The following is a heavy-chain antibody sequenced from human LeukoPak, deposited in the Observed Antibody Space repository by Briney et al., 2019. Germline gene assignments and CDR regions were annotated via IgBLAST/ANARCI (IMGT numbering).Heavy chain of an antibody. J-gene: IGHJ4*02. CDR3: ARGVASGYDTPDY. D-gene: IGHD5-12*01. Sequence: PGGSLRLSCAASGFTFSSYSMNWVRQAPGKGLEWVSSISSSSSYIYYADSVKGRFTISRDNAKNSLYLQMNSLRAEDTAVYYRARGVASGYDTPDYWGQGTLVTVSS. CDR2: ISSSSSYI. V-gene: IGHV3-21*01. CDR1: GFTFSSYS.